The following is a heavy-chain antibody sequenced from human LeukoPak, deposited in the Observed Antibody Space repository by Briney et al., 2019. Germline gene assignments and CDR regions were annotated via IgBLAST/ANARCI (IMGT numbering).Heavy chain of an antibody. J-gene: IGHJ3*02. Sequence: SETLSLTCTVSGGSISSYYWSWIRQPPGKGLEWIGYIYYSGSTNYNPSLKSRVTISVDTSKNQFSLKLSSVTAADTAVYYCAGGRYFDWLRAFDIWGQGTMVTVSS. CDR1: GGSISSYY. V-gene: IGHV4-59*12. D-gene: IGHD3-9*01. CDR2: IYYSGST. CDR3: AGGRYFDWLRAFDI.